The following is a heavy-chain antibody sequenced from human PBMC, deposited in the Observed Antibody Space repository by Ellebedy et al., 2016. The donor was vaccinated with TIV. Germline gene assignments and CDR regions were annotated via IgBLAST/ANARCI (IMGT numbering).Heavy chain of an antibody. J-gene: IGHJ4*02. CDR1: GFTFTSSA. CDR2: IVVGSGNT. D-gene: IGHD1-26*01. Sequence: AASVKVSCKASGFTFTSSAMQWARQPRGQRLEWIGWIVVGSGNTNYAQKFQERVTITRDMSTSTAYMELSSLRSEDTAVYYCAAGLKWELLPRGDYWGQGTLVTVSS. V-gene: IGHV1-58*02. CDR3: AAGLKWELLPRGDY.